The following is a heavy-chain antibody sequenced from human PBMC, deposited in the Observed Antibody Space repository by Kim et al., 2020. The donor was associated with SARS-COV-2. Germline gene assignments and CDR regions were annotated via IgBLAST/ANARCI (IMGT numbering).Heavy chain of an antibody. J-gene: IGHJ4*02. Sequence: SETLSLTCTVSGGSISSGRYYWSWIRQHPGKGLEWIGYIYYSGSTYYNPSLKSRVTISVDTSKNQFSLKLSSVTAADTAVYYCAREIGSGIVALIDYWGQGTLVTVSS. D-gene: IGHD1-26*01. CDR2: IYYSGST. CDR1: GGSISSGRYY. V-gene: IGHV4-31*03. CDR3: AREIGSGIVALIDY.